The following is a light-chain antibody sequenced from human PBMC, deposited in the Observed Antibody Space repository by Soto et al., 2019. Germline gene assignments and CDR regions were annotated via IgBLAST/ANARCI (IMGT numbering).Light chain of an antibody. V-gene: IGLV1-36*01. CDR1: TSSIGNNA. Sequence: QSVLTQPPSVSEAPRQRVTISCSGSTSSIGNNAVNWYQQLPGKAPKLLIYYDDLLPSGVSDRFSGSKSGTSASLAISGLQSEDDADYYCAAWDDSLNGVVFGGGTQLTVL. CDR3: AAWDDSLNGVV. CDR2: YDD. J-gene: IGLJ2*01.